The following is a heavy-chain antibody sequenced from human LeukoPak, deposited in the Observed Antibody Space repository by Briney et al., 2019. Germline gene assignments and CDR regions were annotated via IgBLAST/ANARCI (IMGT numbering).Heavy chain of an antibody. CDR1: GFTFSSYS. V-gene: IGHV3-21*01. J-gene: IGHJ4*02. D-gene: IGHD3-9*01. CDR3: ARDPRYFDWLSTFDY. CDR2: ISSSSSYI. Sequence: GGSLRLSCAAPGFTFSSYSMNWVRQAPGKGLEWVSSISSSSSYIYYADSVKGRFTISRDNAKNSLYLQMNSLRAEDTAVYYCARDPRYFDWLSTFDYWGQGTLVTVSS.